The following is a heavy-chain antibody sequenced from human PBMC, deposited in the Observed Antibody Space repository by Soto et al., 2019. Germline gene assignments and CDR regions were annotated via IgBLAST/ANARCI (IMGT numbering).Heavy chain of an antibody. CDR2: INHSGST. J-gene: IGHJ4*02. CDR3: ARALGDRATDY. D-gene: IGHD3-22*01. Sequence: LSLTCAVYGGSFSGYYWSWIRQPPGKGLEWIGEINHSGSTNYNPSLNSRVTISVDTSKNQFSLKLSSVTAADTAVYYCARALGDRATDYWGQGTLVTVSS. V-gene: IGHV4-34*01. CDR1: GGSFSGYY.